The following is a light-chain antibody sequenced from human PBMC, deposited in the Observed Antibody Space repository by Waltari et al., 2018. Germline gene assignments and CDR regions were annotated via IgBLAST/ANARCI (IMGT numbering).Light chain of an antibody. CDR3: QQYNNWPRLT. J-gene: IGKJ4*01. CDR1: QRVRSN. Sequence: EIVMTQSPATLSVSPGERATLSCRASQRVRSNLAWYQQKPGQAPRLLNYGASTRATGIPARLSGSGSGKEFTLTISSLQSEDFAVYYCQQYNNWPRLTFGGGTKVEIK. CDR2: GAS. V-gene: IGKV3-15*01.